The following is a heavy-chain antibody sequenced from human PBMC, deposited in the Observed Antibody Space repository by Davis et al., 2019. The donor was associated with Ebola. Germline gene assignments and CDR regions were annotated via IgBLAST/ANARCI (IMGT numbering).Heavy chain of an antibody. V-gene: IGHV3-48*02. CDR1: GFTFSTYT. J-gene: IGHJ6*02. CDR3: TRDSAIDYYSYYGMDV. D-gene: IGHD5-18*01. Sequence: GGSLRLSCTTSGFTFSTYTMNWVRQPPGKGLEWLAYMTGGSSTTVYHSDSVEGRFMISRDNAKNSLYLEMNSLREEDTAVYYCTRDSAIDYYSYYGMDVWGQGTTVIVSS. CDR2: MTGGSSTTV.